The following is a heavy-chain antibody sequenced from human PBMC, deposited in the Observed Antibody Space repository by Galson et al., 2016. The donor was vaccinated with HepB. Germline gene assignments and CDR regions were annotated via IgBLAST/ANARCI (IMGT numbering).Heavy chain of an antibody. CDR1: GFTFSTYW. CDR2: IKQDGSEK. V-gene: IGHV3-7*03. J-gene: IGHJ4*02. Sequence: SLRLSCAASGFTFSTYWMSWVRQAPGKGLEWVANIKQDGSEKDYVDSVKGRFTISRDNAKNSRYLQMNSLRAEDTAVYYCARAYYYGSGSQPYYFDYWGQGTLVTVSS. D-gene: IGHD3-10*01. CDR3: ARAYYYGSGSQPYYFDY.